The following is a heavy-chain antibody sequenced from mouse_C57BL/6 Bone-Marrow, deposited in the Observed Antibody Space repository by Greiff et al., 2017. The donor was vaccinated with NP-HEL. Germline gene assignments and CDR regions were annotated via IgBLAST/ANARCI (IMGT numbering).Heavy chain of an antibody. J-gene: IGHJ2*01. CDR2: IFPGSGST. Sequence: QVQLQQSGPELVKPGASVKISCKASGYTFTDYYINWVKQRPGQGLEWIGWIFPGSGSTYYNEKFKGKATLTVDKSSSTAYMLLRSLTSEDSAVYFCARRRDCSICFDYWGQGTTLTVSA. D-gene: IGHD2-4*01. CDR3: ARRRDCSICFDY. CDR1: GYTFTDYY. V-gene: IGHV1-75*01.